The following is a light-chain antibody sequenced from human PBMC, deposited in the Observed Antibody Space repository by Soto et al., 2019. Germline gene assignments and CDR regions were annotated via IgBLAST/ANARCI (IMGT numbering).Light chain of an antibody. J-gene: IGKJ5*01. Sequence: EVVLTQYPGTLSLSPGERATLSCTASQRVSSNYLAWYQQKPGQAPRLLIYGASNRATGIPARFSGSGSGTDFTLTISSLEPEDFAVYYCQQRSNWPITFGQGTRLEIK. CDR3: QQRSNWPIT. CDR2: GAS. CDR1: QRVSSNY. V-gene: IGKV3-11*01.